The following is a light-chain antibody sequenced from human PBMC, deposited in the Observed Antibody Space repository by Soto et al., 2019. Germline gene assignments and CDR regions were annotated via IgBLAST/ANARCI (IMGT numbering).Light chain of an antibody. V-gene: IGKV1-5*01. CDR1: QSIRSW. Sequence: DIQKTQSPSTLSVSVGDRVTITCRASQSIRSWLAWYQQKPGKAPKFLIYDASSLESGVPSRFSGSGSGTEFTLTISSLQPDEFATYYCQQYNTYSTFGQGTKVDIK. CDR3: QQYNTYST. CDR2: DAS. J-gene: IGKJ1*01.